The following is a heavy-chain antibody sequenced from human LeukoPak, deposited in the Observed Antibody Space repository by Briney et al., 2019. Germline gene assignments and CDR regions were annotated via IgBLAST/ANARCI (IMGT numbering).Heavy chain of an antibody. CDR1: GFTFSSYA. D-gene: IGHD4-17*01. CDR2: ISGSGGST. CDR3: AKDPEGDYPKALDI. J-gene: IGHJ3*02. Sequence: GGSLRLSCAASGFTFSSYAMSWVRQAPGKGLESASAISGSGGSTYYADSVKGRFTISRDNSKNTLHLQMNSLRAEDTAVYYCAKDPEGDYPKALDIWGQGTMVTVSS. V-gene: IGHV3-23*01.